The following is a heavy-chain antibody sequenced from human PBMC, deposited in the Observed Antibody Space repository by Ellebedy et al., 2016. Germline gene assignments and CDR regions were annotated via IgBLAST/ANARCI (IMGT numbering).Heavy chain of an antibody. J-gene: IGHJ3*01. V-gene: IGHV3-23*01. Sequence: GEPLKISXAASGFTVSTNYMSWVRQAPGRGLEWLSLITSSGDAADYPDSVQGRFTISRDNSKNTVYLQMNSLRVEDTAIYYCAKDINYSSGWFGRTFDLWGQGTMVTVSS. D-gene: IGHD6-19*01. CDR2: ITSSGDAA. CDR3: AKDINYSSGWFGRTFDL. CDR1: GFTVSTNY.